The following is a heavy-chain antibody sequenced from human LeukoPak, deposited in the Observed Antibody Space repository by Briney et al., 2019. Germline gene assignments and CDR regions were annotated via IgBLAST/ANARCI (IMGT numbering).Heavy chain of an antibody. D-gene: IGHD6-19*01. Sequence: LAGGSLRLSCAASGFTFDDFSMHWVRQPPGKGLEWVSGISWNSGSVAYADSVKGRFTISRDNAKNSLYLQMNRLRAEDTALYYCAKGSSIAVAGTADCWGQGTLVTVSS. CDR3: AKGSSIAVAGTADC. V-gene: IGHV3-9*01. CDR1: GFTFDDFS. CDR2: ISWNSGSV. J-gene: IGHJ4*02.